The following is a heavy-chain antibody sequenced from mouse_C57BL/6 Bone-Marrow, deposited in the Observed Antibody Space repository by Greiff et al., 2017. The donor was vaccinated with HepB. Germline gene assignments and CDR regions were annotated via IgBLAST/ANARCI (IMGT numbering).Heavy chain of an antibody. D-gene: IGHD3-2*02. CDR3: ARQLRLRAYYYAMDY. Sequence: QVHVKQSGPGLVAPSQSLSITCTVSGFSLTSYGVHWVRQPPGKGLEWLVVIWSDGSTTYNSALKSRLSISKDNSKSQVFLKMNSLQTDDTAMYYCARQLRLRAYYYAMDYWDQGTSVTVSS. CDR1: GFSLTSYG. V-gene: IGHV2-6-1*01. J-gene: IGHJ4*01. CDR2: IWSDGST.